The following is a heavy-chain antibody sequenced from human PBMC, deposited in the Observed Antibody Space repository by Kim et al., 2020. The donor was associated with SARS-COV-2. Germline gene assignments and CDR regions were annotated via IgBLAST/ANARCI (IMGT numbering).Heavy chain of an antibody. Sequence: GGSLRLSCAASGFTFSSYSMNWVRQAPGKGLEWASSISSSSSYIYYADSVKGRFTISRDNAKNSLYLQMNSLRAEDTAVYYCARDGSGSFYYYYGMDVWVQGTTVTVSS. D-gene: IGHD3-10*01. CDR2: ISSSSSYI. J-gene: IGHJ6*02. CDR3: ARDGSGSFYYYYGMDV. CDR1: GFTFSSYS. V-gene: IGHV3-21*01.